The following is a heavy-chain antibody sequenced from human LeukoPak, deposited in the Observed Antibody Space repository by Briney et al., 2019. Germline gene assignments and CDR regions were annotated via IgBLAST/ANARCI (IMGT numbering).Heavy chain of an antibody. J-gene: IGHJ6*03. V-gene: IGHV1-8*01. CDR1: GYTFTSYD. CDR2: MNPNSGNT. D-gene: IGHD6-6*01. CDR3: ARGGRYSSSRGYYYYYYMDV. Sequence: ASVKVSCKASGYTFTSYDIHWVRQATGQGLEWMGWMNPNSGNTGYAQKFQGRVTMTRNTSISKAYMELSSLRSEDTAVYYCARGGRYSSSRGYYYYYYMDVWGKGATVTVSS.